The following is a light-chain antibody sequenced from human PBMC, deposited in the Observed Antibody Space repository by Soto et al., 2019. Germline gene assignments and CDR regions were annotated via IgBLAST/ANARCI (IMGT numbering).Light chain of an antibody. CDR2: GAS. Sequence: EIVLTQSPGTLSLSPGERATLSCRASQSVSSSYLAWYQQKPGQAPRLLIYGASSRATGIPDRFSGSGSGTDFTLTISRLEPEDFAVYYGQQDGSSPLTFGGGTKVEIK. CDR3: QQDGSSPLT. CDR1: QSVSSSY. J-gene: IGKJ4*01. V-gene: IGKV3-20*01.